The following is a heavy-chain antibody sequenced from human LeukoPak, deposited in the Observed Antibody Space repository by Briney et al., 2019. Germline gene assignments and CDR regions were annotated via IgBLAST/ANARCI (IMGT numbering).Heavy chain of an antibody. J-gene: IGHJ3*02. D-gene: IGHD2-21*02. CDR1: GFLVSSDY. Sequence: PGGSLRLSCATSGFLVSSDYMSWVRRAPGKGLECVSLIHASGNTYIPDSVKGRFTVSRDNSKNTLYLQMNSLRAEDTAVYYCARCSGDCYYGFDIWGQGTMVIVSS. V-gene: IGHV3-53*01. CDR3: ARCSGDCYYGFDI. CDR2: IHASGNT.